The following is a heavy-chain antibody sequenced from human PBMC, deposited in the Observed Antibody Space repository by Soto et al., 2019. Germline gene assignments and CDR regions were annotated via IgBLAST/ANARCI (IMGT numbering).Heavy chain of an antibody. CDR3: AKVRNPMRVSLTLVVVPAGRIDY. CDR1: GFTFSSYA. CDR2: ISGSGGST. J-gene: IGHJ4*02. D-gene: IGHD2-2*01. V-gene: IGHV3-23*01. Sequence: GGSLRLSCAASGFTFSSYAMTWVRQAPGKGLEWVSAISGSGGSTYYADSVKGRFTISRDNSKNTLYLQMNSLRAEDTAVYYCAKVRNPMRVSLTLVVVPAGRIDYWGQGTLVTVSS.